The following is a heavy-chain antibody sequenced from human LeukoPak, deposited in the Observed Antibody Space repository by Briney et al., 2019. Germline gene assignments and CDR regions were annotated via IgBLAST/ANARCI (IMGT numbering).Heavy chain of an antibody. J-gene: IGHJ3*02. V-gene: IGHV1-2*02. CDR1: GYTFTGYY. D-gene: IGHD4-23*01. CDR2: INPNSGGT. CDR3: ARGPSPGGIDAFDI. Sequence: HRASVKVSCKASGYTFTGYYMHWVRQAPGQGLEWMGWINPNSGGTNYAQKFQGRVTMTRDTSISTAYMEPSRLRSDDTAVYYCARGPSPGGIDAFDIWGQGTMVTVSS.